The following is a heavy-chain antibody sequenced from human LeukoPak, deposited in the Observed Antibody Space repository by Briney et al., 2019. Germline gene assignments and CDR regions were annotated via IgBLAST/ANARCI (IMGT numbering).Heavy chain of an antibody. J-gene: IGHJ4*02. V-gene: IGHV4-34*01. CDR2: INHSGST. CDR3: ARLKAGSYYKY. CDR1: GGSFSGYY. D-gene: IGHD3-10*01. Sequence: PSETLSLTCAVYGGSFSGYYWSWIRQPPGKGLEWIGEINHSGSTNYNPSLKSRVTISVDTSKNQFSLKLSSVTAADTAVYCCARLKAGSYYKYWGQGTLVTVSS.